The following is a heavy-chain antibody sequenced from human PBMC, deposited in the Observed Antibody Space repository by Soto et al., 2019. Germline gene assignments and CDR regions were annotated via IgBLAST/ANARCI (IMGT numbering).Heavy chain of an antibody. J-gene: IGHJ4*02. CDR1: GGSISSYY. Sequence: ESRSRTGSGSGGSISSYYWSWIRQPPGKGLEWIGYIYYTGSTNSNLSLKSRATISLDTSKNQFSLKLRSVTAADTAVYYCARPVVADYYFDYWGQGPQVTVSS. CDR2: IYYTGST. D-gene: IGHD3-22*01. V-gene: IGHV4-59*08. CDR3: ARPVVADYYFDY.